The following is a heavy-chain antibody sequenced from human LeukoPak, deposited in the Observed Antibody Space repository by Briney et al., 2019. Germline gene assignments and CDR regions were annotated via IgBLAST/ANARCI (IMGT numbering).Heavy chain of an antibody. CDR3: AKVCCSGGLLYYFDS. Sequence: GGSLRLSCAASGFTYVNHAMSWVRRAPGKGLDWVSGISGSGDRTHYADSVKGRFTISRDNSKNTMYLQMNSLRAEDTAVYYCAKVCCSGGLLYYFDSWGQGTLVTVSS. CDR2: ISGSGDRT. D-gene: IGHD2-15*01. J-gene: IGHJ4*02. V-gene: IGHV3-23*01. CDR1: GFTYVNHA.